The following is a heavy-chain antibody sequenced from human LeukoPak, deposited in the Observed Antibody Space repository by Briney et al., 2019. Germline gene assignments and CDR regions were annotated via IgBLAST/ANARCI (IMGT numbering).Heavy chain of an antibody. CDR1: GGSISSYY. CDR3: ARGPYYYDSSGYREEYYYGMDV. D-gene: IGHD3-22*01. J-gene: IGHJ6*02. Sequence: PSEILSLTCTVSGGSISSYYWSWIRQPAGKGLEWIGRIYTSGSTNYNPSLKSRVTMSVDTSKNQFSLKLSSVTAADTAVYYCARGPYYYDSSGYREEYYYGMDVWGQGTTVTVSS. V-gene: IGHV4-4*07. CDR2: IYTSGST.